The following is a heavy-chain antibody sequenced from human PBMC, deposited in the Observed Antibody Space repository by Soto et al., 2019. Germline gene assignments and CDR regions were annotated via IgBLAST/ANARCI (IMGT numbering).Heavy chain of an antibody. CDR3: AKVYCSGGSCQDDAFDI. V-gene: IGHV3-9*01. CDR2: ISWNSGSI. J-gene: IGHJ3*02. D-gene: IGHD2-15*01. Sequence: SLRLSCAASGFTFDDYAMHWVRQAPGKGLEWVSGISWNSGSIGYADSVKGRFTISRDNAKNSLYLQMNSLRAEDTALYYCAKVYCSGGSCQDDAFDIWGRGTMLTVSS. CDR1: GFTFDDYA.